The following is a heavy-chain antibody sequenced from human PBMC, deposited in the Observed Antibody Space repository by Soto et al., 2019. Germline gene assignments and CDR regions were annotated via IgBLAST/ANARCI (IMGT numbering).Heavy chain of an antibody. Sequence: GRSLRLSCAALGFAFSSYAMQGVRQSPGKGLEWLAVISYDGSNKYYADSVKGRFTISRDNSKNTLYLQMNSLRAEDTAVYYCARDDVAAADPYYYYGMDVWGQGTTVTVSS. V-gene: IGHV3-30*04. D-gene: IGHD6-13*01. CDR1: GFAFSSYA. CDR3: ARDDVAAADPYYYYGMDV. J-gene: IGHJ6*02. CDR2: ISYDGSNK.